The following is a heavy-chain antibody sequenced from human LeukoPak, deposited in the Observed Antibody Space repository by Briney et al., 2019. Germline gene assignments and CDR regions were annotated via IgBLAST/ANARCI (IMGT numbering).Heavy chain of an antibody. CDR3: ARDGDTTSKVDY. CDR2: ITRSGG. V-gene: IGHV3-11*01. D-gene: IGHD7-27*01. CDR1: GFTFSHHY. J-gene: IGHJ4*02. Sequence: GGSLRLSCAASGFTFSHHYMGWIRQAPGKGLEWISYITRSGGFYADSVKGRFTISRDNAKNSLYLQMNSLRVEDTAVYYCARDGDTTSKVDYLGQGTLVTVSS.